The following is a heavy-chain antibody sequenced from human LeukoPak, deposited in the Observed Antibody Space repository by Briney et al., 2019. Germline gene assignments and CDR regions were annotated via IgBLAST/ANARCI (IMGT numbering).Heavy chain of an antibody. D-gene: IGHD2-2*02. Sequence: GESLKISCKGSGYRFLNYWIGWVRQMPGKGLEWMGLIYPGDSGTRYSPSFQDQVTISADKSIGTAYLQWSSLKSSDTAMYYCAIGGDSSTGCYRCFNYWGQGRLVTVYS. CDR3: AIGGDSSTGCYRCFNY. CDR1: GYRFLNYW. J-gene: IGHJ4*02. V-gene: IGHV5-51*01. CDR2: IYPGDSGT.